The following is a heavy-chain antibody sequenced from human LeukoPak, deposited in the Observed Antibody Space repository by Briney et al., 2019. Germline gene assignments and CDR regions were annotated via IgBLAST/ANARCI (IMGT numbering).Heavy chain of an antibody. CDR2: IRYDGSNK. Sequence: GGSLRLSCAASGFTFSSYGMHWVRQAPGKGLEWVAFIRYDGSNKHYADSVKGRFTISRDNSKNTLYLQMNSLRAEDTAVYYCAKYPYYYDSSGYYAEYFQHWGQGTLVTVSS. D-gene: IGHD3-22*01. CDR1: GFTFSSYG. J-gene: IGHJ1*01. CDR3: AKYPYYYDSSGYYAEYFQH. V-gene: IGHV3-30*02.